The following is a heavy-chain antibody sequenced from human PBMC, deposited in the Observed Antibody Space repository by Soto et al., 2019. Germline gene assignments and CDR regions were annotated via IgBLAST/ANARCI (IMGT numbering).Heavy chain of an antibody. J-gene: IGHJ4*02. CDR1: GGSISTYY. Sequence: QVQLQESGPGLVKPSETLSLTCTVSGGSISTYYWSWIRQPAGKGLEWIGRIYTSGSTNSNPSLKSRVTMSVDTYKNQFSLRLSSVTAADTAVYYCARCGVGAPYFHYWGQGTLVTVSS. CDR3: ARCGVGAPYFHY. V-gene: IGHV4-4*07. CDR2: IYTSGST. D-gene: IGHD1-26*01.